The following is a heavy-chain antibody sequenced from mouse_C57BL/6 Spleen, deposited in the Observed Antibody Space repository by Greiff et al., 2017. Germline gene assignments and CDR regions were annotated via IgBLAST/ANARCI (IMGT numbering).Heavy chain of an antibody. CDR3: ARAGVVAPFDS. Sequence: EVQLQQSGPELVKPGASVKISCKASGYTFTDYYMNWVKQSHGKSLEWIGDINPNNGGTSYNQKFKGKATLTVDKSSSTAYMELRSLTSEDSAVYYCARAGVVAPFDSWGQGTTLTVSS. CDR2: INPNNGGT. J-gene: IGHJ2*01. CDR1: GYTFTDYY. D-gene: IGHD1-1*01. V-gene: IGHV1-26*01.